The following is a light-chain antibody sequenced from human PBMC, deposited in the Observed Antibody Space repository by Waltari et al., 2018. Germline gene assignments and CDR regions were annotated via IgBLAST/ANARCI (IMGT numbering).Light chain of an antibody. CDR3: QQYYSPLTWT. V-gene: IGKV4-1*01. CDR2: GAF. CDR1: QSVFYSSNNKNF. Sequence: DIVMTQSPDSLAVSLGERATINCKSSQSVFYSSNNKNFLAWYQQKPGPPPKLLIYGAFTRQSGVPDRFSGSGYGTDFTLTINSLQAEDVAIYYCQQYYSPLTWTFGQGTKVEIK. J-gene: IGKJ1*01.